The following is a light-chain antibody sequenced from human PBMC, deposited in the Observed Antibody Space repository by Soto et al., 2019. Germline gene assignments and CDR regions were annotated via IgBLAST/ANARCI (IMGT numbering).Light chain of an antibody. CDR1: QNVTRNF. V-gene: IGKV3-20*01. J-gene: IGKJ2*01. CDR3: QQYVSCFILT. Sequence: EIVLTQSPGTLSLSPAERATLSCRASQNVTRNFLAWYQQRPGQAPNHLLYGASTRATGIPDRFSDSGSGTDFTLTINRVEPEDFAVYYCQQYVSCFILTFGQGTKVDIK. CDR2: GAS.